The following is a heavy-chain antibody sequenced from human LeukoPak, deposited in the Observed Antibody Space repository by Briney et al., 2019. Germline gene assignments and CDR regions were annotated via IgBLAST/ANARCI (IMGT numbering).Heavy chain of an antibody. Sequence: GGSLRLSCAASGFTFSSYAMHWVRQAPGKRLVWVSRINSDGSSTSYADSVKGRFTISRDNAKNTLYLRMKSLRAEDTAVYYCAKAGGGYYDSSARAHFDYWGQGTLVTVSS. CDR3: AKAGGGYYDSSARAHFDY. CDR2: INSDGSST. J-gene: IGHJ4*02. V-gene: IGHV3-74*01. D-gene: IGHD3-22*01. CDR1: GFTFSSYA.